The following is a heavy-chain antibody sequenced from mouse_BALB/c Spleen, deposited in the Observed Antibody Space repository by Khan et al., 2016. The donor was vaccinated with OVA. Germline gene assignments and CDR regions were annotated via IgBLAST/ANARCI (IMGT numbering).Heavy chain of an antibody. V-gene: IGHV3-2*02. CDR3: ARVYGGDFDY. J-gene: IGHJ2*01. D-gene: IGHD1-1*01. CDR2: ISYSGNT. CDR1: GYSITSDYA. Sequence: EVKLEESGPGLVKPSQSLSLTCTVTGYSITSDYAWNWIRQFPGNKLEWMGYISYSGNTKYNPSLKSRISITRDTSKNQFFLQLNSVTIEDTATXYCARVYGGDFDYWGQGTTLTVSS.